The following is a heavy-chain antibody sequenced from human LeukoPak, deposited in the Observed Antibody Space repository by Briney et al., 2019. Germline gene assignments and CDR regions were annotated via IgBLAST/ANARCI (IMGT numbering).Heavy chain of an antibody. CDR1: GFTFSSYW. V-gene: IGHV3-74*01. J-gene: IGHJ6*04. D-gene: IGHD3-10*01. CDR3: AREITMVRGVIPKNYGMDA. Sequence: PGGSLRLSCAASGFTFSSYWMHWVRQAPAKGLVGVSRINSDGSSTSYADSVKGRFTISRDTAKNTLYLQMNSLRAEDTAVYYSAREITMVRGVIPKNYGMDAWGKGTTVTVSS. CDR2: INSDGSST.